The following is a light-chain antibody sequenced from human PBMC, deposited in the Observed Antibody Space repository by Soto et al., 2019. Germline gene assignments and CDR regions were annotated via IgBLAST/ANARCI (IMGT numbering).Light chain of an antibody. CDR1: QSLTSW. CDR2: DAS. CDR3: QQYKSYPWT. V-gene: IGKV1-5*01. J-gene: IGKJ1*01. Sequence: DIQMTQSPSTLSASVGDRVTITCRASQSLTSWLAWYQQKPGKAPQLLIYDASSLESGVPSRFSGSESGTEFTLTITSLQPDDFATYYCQQYKSYPWTFGQGTKVDI.